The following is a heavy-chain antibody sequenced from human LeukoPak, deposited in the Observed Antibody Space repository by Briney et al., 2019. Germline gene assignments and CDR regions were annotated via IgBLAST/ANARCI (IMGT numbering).Heavy chain of an antibody. V-gene: IGHV3-7*04. J-gene: IGHJ4*02. CDR2: TNPDGSGK. Sequence: GGSLRLSCAVSGLTFSSLWMSWVRQAPGKGLEWVANTNPDGSGKYYVGSVKGRFTISRDNAKNSVYLQMDSLRAEDTAVYFCARATDYHFDYWGQGTLVTVSS. CDR3: ARATDYHFDY. D-gene: IGHD4-11*01. CDR1: GLTFSSLW.